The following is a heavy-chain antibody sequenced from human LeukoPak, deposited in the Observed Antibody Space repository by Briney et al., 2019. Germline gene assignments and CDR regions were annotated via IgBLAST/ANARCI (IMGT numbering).Heavy chain of an antibody. CDR2: IYTSGST. J-gene: IGHJ3*02. CDR1: GGSISSGSYY. D-gene: IGHD3-9*01. Sequence: PSETLSLTCTVSGGSISSGSYYWSWIRQPAGKGLEWIGRIYTSGSTNYNPSLKSRVTISVDTSKNQFSLKLSSVTAADTAVYYCARDPYVYYDILTGPPDAFDIWGQGTMVTVSS. V-gene: IGHV4-61*02. CDR3: ARDPYVYYDILTGPPDAFDI.